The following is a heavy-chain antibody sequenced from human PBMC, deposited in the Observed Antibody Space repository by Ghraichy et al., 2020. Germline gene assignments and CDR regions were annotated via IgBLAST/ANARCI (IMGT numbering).Heavy chain of an antibody. V-gene: IGHV4-59*01. J-gene: IGHJ4*02. Sequence: SETLSLTCTVSGGSISSFYWSWIRQPPGKGLEWIGYIYYSGSTNYNPSLKSRVTISVDTSKNQFSLKLNSVTAADTAVYYCARESYDFRTSRTIDYWGQGTLVTVSS. CDR3: ARESYDFRTSRTIDY. CDR2: IYYSGST. D-gene: IGHD3-3*01. CDR1: GGSISSFY.